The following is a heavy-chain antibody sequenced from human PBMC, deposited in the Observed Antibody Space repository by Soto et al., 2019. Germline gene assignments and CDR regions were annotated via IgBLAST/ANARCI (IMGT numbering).Heavy chain of an antibody. CDR1: GGSISSGGYY. J-gene: IGHJ4*02. CDR3: ARDNSSGFDY. CDR2: IYYSGST. Sequence: QVQLQESGPGLVKPSQTLSLTCTVSGGSISSGGYYWSWIRQHPGKGREWIGYIYYSGSTYYNPSLKSRVTISVDTSKNRFALKLSSVTAADTAVYYCARDNSSGFDYWGQGTLVTVSS. V-gene: IGHV4-31*03. D-gene: IGHD6-19*01.